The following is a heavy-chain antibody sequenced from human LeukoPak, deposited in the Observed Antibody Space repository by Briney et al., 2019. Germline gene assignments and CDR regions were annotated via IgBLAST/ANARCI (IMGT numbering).Heavy chain of an antibody. V-gene: IGHV4-30-4*01. CDR2: MYYSGST. D-gene: IGHD5-12*01. J-gene: IGHJ6*02. CDR1: GGSISSGDYY. Sequence: SETLSLTCTVSGGSISSGDYYWSWIRQPPGKGLEWIAYMYYSGSTYYNPSLKSRVTISVDTSKNQFSLKLSSVTAADTAVYYCARHPPRGGYPTLQPPYYGMDVWGQGTTVTVSS. CDR3: ARHPPRGGYPTLQPPYYGMDV.